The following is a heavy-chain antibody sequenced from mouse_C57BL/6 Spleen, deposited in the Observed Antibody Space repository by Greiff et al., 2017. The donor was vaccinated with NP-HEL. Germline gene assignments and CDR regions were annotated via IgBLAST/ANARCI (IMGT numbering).Heavy chain of an antibody. Sequence: EVQRVESGAELVKPGASVKLSCTASGFNIKDYYMHWVKQRTEQGLEWIGRIDPEDGETKYAPKFQGKATITADTSSNTAYLQLSSLTSEDTAVYYCARLPGTGAYYAMDYWGQGTSVTVSS. CDR1: GFNIKDYY. CDR2: IDPEDGET. CDR3: ARLPGTGAYYAMDY. D-gene: IGHD4-1*01. V-gene: IGHV14-2*01. J-gene: IGHJ4*01.